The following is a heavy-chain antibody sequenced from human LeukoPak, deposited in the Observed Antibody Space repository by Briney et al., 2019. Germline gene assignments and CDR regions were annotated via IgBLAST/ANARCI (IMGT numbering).Heavy chain of an antibody. Sequence: ASVKVSCKASGGTFSSYAISWVRQAPGQGLEWMGGIIPIFGTANYAQKFQGRVTITADESTSTAYMELSSLRFEDTAVYYCASSAGILRWDAFDIWGQGTMVTVSS. D-gene: IGHD3-3*01. CDR3: ASSAGILRWDAFDI. CDR2: IIPIFGTA. CDR1: GGTFSSYA. V-gene: IGHV1-69*13. J-gene: IGHJ3*02.